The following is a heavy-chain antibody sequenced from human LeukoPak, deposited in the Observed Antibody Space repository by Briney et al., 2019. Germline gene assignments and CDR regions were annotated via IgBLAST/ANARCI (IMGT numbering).Heavy chain of an antibody. J-gene: IGHJ4*02. CDR2: IYYSGST. D-gene: IGHD5-18*01. CDR1: GGSISSYY. CDR3: ARGNPAMYFDY. V-gene: IGHV4-59*01. Sequence: SETLSLTCTVSGGSISSYYWSWIRQPPGKGLEWIGYIYYSGSTNYNPSLKSRVTISADTSKNQLSPKLSSVTAADTAVYYCARGNPAMYFDYWGQGTLVTVSS.